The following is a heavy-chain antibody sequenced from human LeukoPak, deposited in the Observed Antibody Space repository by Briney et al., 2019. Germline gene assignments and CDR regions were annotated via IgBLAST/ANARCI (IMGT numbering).Heavy chain of an antibody. D-gene: IGHD4-17*01. Sequence: PGGSLRLSCAASGFTFSNAWMSWVRQAPGKGLEWVGRIKSKTDGGTTDYAAPVKGRFTISRDDSKNTLYLQMNSLKTEDTAVYYCTTDSYGDYLRGHRINFDYWGQGTLVTVSS. CDR2: IKSKTDGGTT. J-gene: IGHJ4*02. CDR3: TTDSYGDYLRGHRINFDY. CDR1: GFTFSNAW. V-gene: IGHV3-15*01.